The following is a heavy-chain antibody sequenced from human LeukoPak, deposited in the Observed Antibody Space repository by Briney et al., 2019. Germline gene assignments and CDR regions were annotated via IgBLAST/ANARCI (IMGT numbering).Heavy chain of an antibody. Sequence: GRSLRLSCAASGFTFSSYAMHWVRQAPGKGLEWVAFISSDGSNKYYADSVKGRFSISRDNSKNTLFLQMNSLRPEDTAVYYCARDWDGYDGHMDVWGKGTTVTVSS. CDR2: ISSDGSNK. V-gene: IGHV3-30*04. CDR1: GFTFSSYA. CDR3: ARDWDGYDGHMDV. D-gene: IGHD5-12*01. J-gene: IGHJ6*03.